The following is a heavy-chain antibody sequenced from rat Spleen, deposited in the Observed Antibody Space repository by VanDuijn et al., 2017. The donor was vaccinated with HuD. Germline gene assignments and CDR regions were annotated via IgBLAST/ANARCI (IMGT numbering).Heavy chain of an antibody. Sequence: VQLKESGPGLVQPSQTLSLSCTVSGFSLTAYSVFWVRQPPEKGLEWMGVKGSGGSTACNSALKSRLSISRDTSKNQVFLKMNSLQTDDIGTYYCTKETVGVTPLIDYWGQGVMVTVSS. V-gene: IGHV2S63*01. CDR3: TKETVGVTPLIDY. D-gene: IGHD1-9*01. J-gene: IGHJ2*01. CDR2: KGSGGST. CDR1: GFSLTAYS.